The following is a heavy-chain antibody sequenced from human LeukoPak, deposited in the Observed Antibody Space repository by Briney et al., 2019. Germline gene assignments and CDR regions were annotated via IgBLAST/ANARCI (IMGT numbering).Heavy chain of an antibody. CDR1: GFTFSSYG. CDR2: IRYDGSNK. CDR3: AKDPMIAVAGTFGFKNRNYYYYGMDV. D-gene: IGHD6-19*01. J-gene: IGHJ6*02. V-gene: IGHV3-30*02. Sequence: PGGSLRLSCAASGFTFSSYGMHWVRQAPGKGLEWVAFIRYDGSNKYYADSVKGRFTISRDNSKNTLYLQMNSLRAEDTALDYCAKDPMIAVAGTFGFKNRNYYYYGMDVWGQGTTVTVSS.